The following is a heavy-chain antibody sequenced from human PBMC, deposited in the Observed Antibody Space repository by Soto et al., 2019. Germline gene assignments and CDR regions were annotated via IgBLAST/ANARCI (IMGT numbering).Heavy chain of an antibody. V-gene: IGHV3-53*01. CDR3: ARDPLITTLWEETYYGMDV. D-gene: IGHD3-16*01. CDR2: IYSGGST. CDR1: GFTVSSNY. J-gene: IGHJ6*02. Sequence: GGSLRLSCAASGFTVSSNYMSWVRQAPGTGLGWGSVIYSGGSTYYADSVNGRFTISRDNSKTTLYLQMNSLRAEDTAVYYCARDPLITTLWEETYYGMDVWGQGTTVTVSS.